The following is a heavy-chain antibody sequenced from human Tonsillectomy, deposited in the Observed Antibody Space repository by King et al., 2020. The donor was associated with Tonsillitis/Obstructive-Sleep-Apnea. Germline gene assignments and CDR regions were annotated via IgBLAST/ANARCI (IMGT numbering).Heavy chain of an antibody. V-gene: IGHV4-39*01. CDR2: IYYSGST. Sequence: QLQESGPGLVKPSETLSLTCTVSGGSISSSSYYWGWIRQPPGKGPEWIGSIYYSGSTYYNPSLKSRVTISVDTSKNQFSLKLSSVTAADTAVYYCARPTTTGTTISAFDIWGQGTMVTVSS. D-gene: IGHD1-1*01. CDR3: ARPTTTGTTISAFDI. J-gene: IGHJ3*02. CDR1: GGSISSSSYY.